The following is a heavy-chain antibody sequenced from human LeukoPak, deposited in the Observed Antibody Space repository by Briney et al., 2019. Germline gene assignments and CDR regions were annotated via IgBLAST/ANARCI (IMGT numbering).Heavy chain of an antibody. CDR2: IYYSGST. CDR1: GGSISPYY. D-gene: IGHD3-10*01. Sequence: PSETLSLTCTVSGGSISPYYWSWIRQPPGKGLEWIGYIYYSGSTYYNPSLKSRVTMSIDTSKNQFSLKLSSVTAADTAVYYCARVYGSGSYSDSWGQGTLVTVSS. V-gene: IGHV4-59*12. CDR3: ARVYGSGSYSDS. J-gene: IGHJ4*02.